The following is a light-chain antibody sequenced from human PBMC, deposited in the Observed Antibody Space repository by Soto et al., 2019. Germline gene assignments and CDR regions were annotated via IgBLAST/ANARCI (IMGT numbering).Light chain of an antibody. Sequence: QSALTQPASVAGSPGQSITISCTGTFSDVGGYNYVSWYQQHPGKAPKLIIYEVSNRPSGVSNRFSGSKSGHTASLTISGLQSEDEADYFCTSYTSYTILDVFGTGTKVTVL. CDR2: EVS. CDR1: FSDVGGYNY. CDR3: TSYTSYTILDV. V-gene: IGLV2-14*01. J-gene: IGLJ1*01.